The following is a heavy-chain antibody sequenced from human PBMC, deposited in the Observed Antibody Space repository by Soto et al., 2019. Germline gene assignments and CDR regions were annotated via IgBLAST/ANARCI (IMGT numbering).Heavy chain of an antibody. CDR3: ARDLLGYCSSTSCSYDRDAFDI. Sequence: GASVKVSCKASGYTFTSYAMHWVRQAPGQRLEWMGWINAGNGNTKYSQKFQGRVTITRDTSASTAYMELSSLRSEDTAVYYCARDLLGYCSSTSCSYDRDAFDIWGQGTMVTVSS. V-gene: IGHV1-3*01. CDR1: GYTFTSYA. J-gene: IGHJ3*02. D-gene: IGHD2-2*01. CDR2: INAGNGNT.